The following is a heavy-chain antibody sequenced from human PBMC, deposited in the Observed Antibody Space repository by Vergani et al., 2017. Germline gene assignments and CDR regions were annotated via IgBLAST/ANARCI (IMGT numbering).Heavy chain of an antibody. J-gene: IGHJ3*02. D-gene: IGHD3-3*01. Sequence: QVQLVESGGGVVQPGRSLRLSCAASGFTFSSYAMHWVRQAPGKGLEWVAVISYDGSNKYYADSVKGRFTISRDNSKNTLYLRMNSLRAEDTAVYYCTRGSVLRFLEWLLTDAFDIWGQGTMVTVSS. CDR2: ISYDGSNK. V-gene: IGHV3-30-3*01. CDR3: TRGSVLRFLEWLLTDAFDI. CDR1: GFTFSSYA.